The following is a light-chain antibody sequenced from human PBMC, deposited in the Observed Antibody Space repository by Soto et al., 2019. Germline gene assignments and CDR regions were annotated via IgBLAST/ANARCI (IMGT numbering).Light chain of an antibody. CDR1: QTIGRAY. CDR3: QQRADWPAT. J-gene: IGKJ3*01. V-gene: IGKV3D-20*02. Sequence: EIVLTQSPGTLSLSPGETATLSCRASQTIGRAYLAWYQQKPGQAPRLLIFDASNRATGIPARFSGSGSGTDFTLTISSLEPEDFAVYYCQQRADWPATFGPGTKVDIK. CDR2: DAS.